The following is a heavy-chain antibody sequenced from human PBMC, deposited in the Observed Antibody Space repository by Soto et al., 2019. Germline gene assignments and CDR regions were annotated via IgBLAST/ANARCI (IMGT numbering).Heavy chain of an antibody. Sequence: SETLSLTCTVSGGSVSSGSYYWSWIRQPPGKGLEWIGYIYYSGSTNYNPSLKSRVTISVDTSKNQFSLKLSSVTAADTAVYYCARVGKAAAGTDYWGQGTLVTVSS. CDR2: IYYSGST. J-gene: IGHJ4*02. CDR1: GGSVSSGSYY. V-gene: IGHV4-61*01. CDR3: ARVGKAAAGTDY. D-gene: IGHD6-13*01.